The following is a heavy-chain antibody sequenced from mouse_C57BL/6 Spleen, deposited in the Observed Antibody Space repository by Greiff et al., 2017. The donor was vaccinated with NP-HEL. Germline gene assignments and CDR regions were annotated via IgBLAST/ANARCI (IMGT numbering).Heavy chain of an antibody. CDR1: GYTFTSYW. D-gene: IGHD4-1*02. J-gene: IGHJ1*03. CDR3: ARAPTGGGYFDV. Sequence: LQQPGAELVKPGASVKLSCKASGYTFTSYWMHWVKQRPGQGLEWIGMIHPNSGSTNYNEKFKSKATLNVDKSSSTAYMQLSSLTSEDSAVYYCARAPTGGGYFDVWGTGTTVTVSS. V-gene: IGHV1-64*01. CDR2: IHPNSGST.